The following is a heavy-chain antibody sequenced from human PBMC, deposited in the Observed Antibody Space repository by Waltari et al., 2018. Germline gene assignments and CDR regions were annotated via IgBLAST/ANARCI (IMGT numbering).Heavy chain of an antibody. CDR1: GFRVTDYG. CDR2: IRFGGTDR. V-gene: IGHV3-33*01. CDR3: ARDLLDQYFDY. D-gene: IGHD3-3*01. J-gene: IGHJ4*02. Sequence: QVQLVESGGGVVQPGRSLRLSCATSGFRVTDYGMHWVRQAPGKGLEWVAVIRFGGTDRFYSDSVKGRFTVSRDTSNNTVYLQMNSLRAEDTAVYYCARDLLDQYFDYWGQGALVAVSS.